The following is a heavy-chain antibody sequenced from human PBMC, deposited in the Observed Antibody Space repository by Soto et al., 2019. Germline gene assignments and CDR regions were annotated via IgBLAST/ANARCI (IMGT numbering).Heavy chain of an antibody. D-gene: IGHD2-2*01. CDR1: GFTFSSYG. V-gene: IGHV3-30*18. J-gene: IGHJ4*02. CDR3: AKGARDCSSTSCPDHEFDY. Sequence: GGSLRLSCAASGFTFSSYGMHWVRQAPGKGLEWVAVISYDGSNKYYADSVKGRFTISRDNSKNTLYLQMNSLRAEDPAVYYCAKGARDCSSTSCPDHEFDYWGQGTLVTVSS. CDR2: ISYDGSNK.